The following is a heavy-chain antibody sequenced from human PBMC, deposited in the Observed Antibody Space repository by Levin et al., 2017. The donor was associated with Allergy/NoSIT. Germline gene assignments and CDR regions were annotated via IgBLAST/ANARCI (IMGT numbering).Heavy chain of an antibody. CDR1: GFTFDDFA. D-gene: IGHD3-10*01. CDR2: ISWNSGSI. J-gene: IGHJ4*02. Sequence: GGSLRLSCAASGFTFDDFAMHWVRQAPGKGLEWVSGISWNSGSIGYADSVKGRFTISRDNAKNSLYLQMNSLRAEDTALYYCAKDWGTMVRGLDYWGQGTLVTVSS. CDR3: AKDWGTMVRGLDY. V-gene: IGHV3-9*01.